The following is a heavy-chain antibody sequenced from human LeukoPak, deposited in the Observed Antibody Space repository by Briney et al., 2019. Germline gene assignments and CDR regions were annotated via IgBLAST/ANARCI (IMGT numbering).Heavy chain of an antibody. CDR1: GFTFSNVW. CDR3: ARGAAGAFDY. J-gene: IGHJ4*02. D-gene: IGHD6-13*01. Sequence: PGGSLRLSCAASGFTFSNVWMSWVRQAPGKGLEWVAVISYDGSNKYYADSVKGRFTISRDNSKNTLYLQMNSLRAEDTAVYYCARGAAGAFDYWGQGTLVTVSS. CDR2: ISYDGSNK. V-gene: IGHV3-30-3*01.